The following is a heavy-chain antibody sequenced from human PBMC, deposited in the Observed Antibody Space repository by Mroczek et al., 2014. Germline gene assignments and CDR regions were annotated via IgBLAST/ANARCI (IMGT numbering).Heavy chain of an antibody. V-gene: IGHV3-30*18. J-gene: IGHJ4*02. Sequence: ESGGGVVQPGRSLRLSCAASGFTFSSYGMHWVRQAPGKGLEWVAVISYDGSNKYYADSVKGRFTISRDNSKNTLYLQMNSLRAEDTAVYYCAKLRSSGWQLIDYWGQGTLVTVSS. D-gene: IGHD6-19*01. CDR2: ISYDGSNK. CDR3: AKLRSSGWQLIDY. CDR1: GFTFSSYG.